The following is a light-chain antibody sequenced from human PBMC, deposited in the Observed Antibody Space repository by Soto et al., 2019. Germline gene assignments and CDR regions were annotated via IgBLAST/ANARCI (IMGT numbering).Light chain of an antibody. CDR3: SSYTSDMSVV. CDR1: GNDVGAYNY. CDR2: EVS. V-gene: IGLV2-14*01. Sequence: QSVLTQPASVSGSPGQSITISCTGTGNDVGAYNYVSWYQQHPGEVPKLIIFEVSYRPSGVSKRFSGSKSANTASLNISGLQADDEADYYCSSYTSDMSVVFGGGTQLTVL. J-gene: IGLJ2*01.